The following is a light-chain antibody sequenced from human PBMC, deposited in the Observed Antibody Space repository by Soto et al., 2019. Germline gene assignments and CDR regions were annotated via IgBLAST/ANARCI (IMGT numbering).Light chain of an antibody. V-gene: IGKV3-20*01. CDR3: QQLDTSPFT. CDR2: DSS. Sequence: IVLTQSPATLSLSPGERATLSCRTSQTVSSTYFAWYQQRPGESPRLLFYDSSTRGAGIPGRFSCSGSGTDFTLTINRLEPEDSAVYYCQQLDTSPFTFGQGTRLEIK. CDR1: QTVSSTY. J-gene: IGKJ5*01.